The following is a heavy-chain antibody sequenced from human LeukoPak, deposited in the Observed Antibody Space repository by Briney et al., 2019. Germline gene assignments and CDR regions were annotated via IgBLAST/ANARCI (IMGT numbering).Heavy chain of an antibody. CDR1: GYTFTGYY. CDR3: ARAVPNNYGSGSYYYYGMDV. J-gene: IGHJ6*02. CDR2: INPNSGGT. V-gene: IGHV1-2*06. Sequence: ASVKVSCKASGYTFTGYYMHWVRQAPGQGLEWMGRINPNSGGTNYAQKFQGRVTMTRDTSISTAYMELSRLRSDDTAVYYCARAVPNNYGSGSYYYYGMDVWGQGTTVTVSS. D-gene: IGHD3-10*01.